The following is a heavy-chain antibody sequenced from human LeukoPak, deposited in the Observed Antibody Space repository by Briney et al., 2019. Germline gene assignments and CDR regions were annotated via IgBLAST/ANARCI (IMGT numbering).Heavy chain of an antibody. CDR3: VHWFDP. CDR1: GFTFSSYW. J-gene: IGHJ5*02. V-gene: IGHV3-74*01. CDR2: INSDGSST. Sequence: QPGGSLRLSCAASGFTFSSYWMHWVRQAPGKGLVWASRINSDGSSTSYADSVKGRFTISRDNAKNTLYLQMNSLRAEDTAVYYCVHWFDPWGQGTLVTVSS.